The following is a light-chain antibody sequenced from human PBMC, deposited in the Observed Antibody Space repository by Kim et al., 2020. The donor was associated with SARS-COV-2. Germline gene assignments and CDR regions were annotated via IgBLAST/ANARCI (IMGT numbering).Light chain of an antibody. CDR3: QQYRSYPPT. Sequence: ASIGDRVTITCRASQDISSSLVWFQQKPGKATKSLTYDASSLQSGVPSKFSGSGSGTDFTLTISSLQAEDFATYYCQQYRSYPPTFGQGTRLEIK. CDR1: QDISSS. CDR2: DAS. J-gene: IGKJ5*01. V-gene: IGKV1-16*02.